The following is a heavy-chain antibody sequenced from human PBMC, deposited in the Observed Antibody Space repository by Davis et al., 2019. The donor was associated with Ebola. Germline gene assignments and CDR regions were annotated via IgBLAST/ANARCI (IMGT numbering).Heavy chain of an antibody. CDR2: ISGSGGST. J-gene: IGHJ6*02. Sequence: GESLKISCAASGFTFSSYAMSWVRQAPGKGLEWVSAISGSGGSTYYADSVKGRFTISRDSSKNTLYLQMNSLRAEDTAVYYCAKGVTTSYYYYGMDVWGQGTTVTVSS. CDR3: AKGVTTSYYYYGMDV. V-gene: IGHV3-23*01. D-gene: IGHD4-17*01. CDR1: GFTFSSYA.